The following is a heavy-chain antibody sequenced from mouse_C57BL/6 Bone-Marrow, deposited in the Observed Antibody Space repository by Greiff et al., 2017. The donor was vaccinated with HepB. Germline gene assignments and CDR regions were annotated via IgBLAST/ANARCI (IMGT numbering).Heavy chain of an antibody. V-gene: IGHV1-50*01. J-gene: IGHJ4*01. CDR1: GYTFTSYW. D-gene: IGHD3-3*01. CDR3: ARGGDPRYYAMDY. Sequence: QVQLQQPGAELVKPGASVKLSCKASGYTFTSYWMQWVKQRPGQGLEWIGEIDPSDSYTNYNQKFKGKATLTVDTSSSTAYMQRSSLTSEDSAVYYCARGGDPRYYAMDYWGQGTAVTVSS. CDR2: IDPSDSYT.